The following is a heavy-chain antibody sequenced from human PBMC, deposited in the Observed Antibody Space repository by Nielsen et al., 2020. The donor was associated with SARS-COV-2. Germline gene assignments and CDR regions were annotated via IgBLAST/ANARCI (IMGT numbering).Heavy chain of an antibody. V-gene: IGHV3-30*04. J-gene: IGHJ3*02. CDR3: ARIEGAFDI. CDR1: GFTFSSYA. Sequence: GGSLRLSCAASGFTFSSYAMHWVRQAPGKGLEWVVVISYDGSNKYYADSVKGRFTISRDNSKNTLYLQMNSLRAEDTAVYYCARIEGAFDIWGQGTMVTVSS. CDR2: ISYDGSNK.